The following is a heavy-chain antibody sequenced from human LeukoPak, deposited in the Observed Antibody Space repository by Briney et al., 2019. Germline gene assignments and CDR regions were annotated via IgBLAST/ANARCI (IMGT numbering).Heavy chain of an antibody. J-gene: IGHJ4*02. Sequence: ASVKVSRKASGYTLTGYYMHWVRPAPGQGLEWMGWINPNSGGTNYAQTFQGRVTITRNTPITTAYMELSSLSSEGTAEYYCARGRYYISTGSILFDYWGQGTLVTVSS. CDR3: ARGRYYISTGSILFDY. D-gene: IGHD3-9*01. CDR1: GYTLTGYY. V-gene: IGHV1-2*02. CDR2: INPNSGGT.